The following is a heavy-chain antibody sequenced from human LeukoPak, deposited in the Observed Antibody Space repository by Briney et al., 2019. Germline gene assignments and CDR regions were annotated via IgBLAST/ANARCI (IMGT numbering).Heavy chain of an antibody. V-gene: IGHV5-51*01. D-gene: IGHD3-10*01. CDR3: ARQGWFGELLSPFDY. CDR2: IYPGDSDT. J-gene: IGHJ4*02. Sequence: GESLKISCKGSGYSFINYWIGWVRQMPGKGLEWMGIIYPGDSDTRYSPSFQGQVTISADKSISTAYLQWSSLKASDTAMYYCARQGWFGELLSPFDYWGQGTLVTVSS. CDR1: GYSFINYW.